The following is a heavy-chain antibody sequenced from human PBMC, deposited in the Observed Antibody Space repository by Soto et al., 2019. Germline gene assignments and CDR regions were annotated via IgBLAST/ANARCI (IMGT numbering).Heavy chain of an antibody. Sequence: GGSLRLSCAASGFTFSSYSMNWVRQAPGKGLEWVSSISSSSSYIYYADSVKGRFTISRDNAKNSLYLQMNSLRAEDTAVYYCAKENGYSSTWFEFDYWGQGTLVTVSS. D-gene: IGHD6-13*01. CDR3: AKENGYSSTWFEFDY. V-gene: IGHV3-21*01. CDR1: GFTFSSYS. CDR2: ISSSSSYI. J-gene: IGHJ4*02.